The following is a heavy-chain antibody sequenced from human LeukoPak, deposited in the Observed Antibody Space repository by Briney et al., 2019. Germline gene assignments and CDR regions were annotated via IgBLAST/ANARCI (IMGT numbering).Heavy chain of an antibody. CDR2: IYGGGNI. Sequence: GGSLRLSCAASGFTVSSNYMNWVRQAPGKGLEWVSVIYGGGNIYYADSVKGRFTISRDNSKNTLYLQMNSLRAEDTAVYYCARMLGYYDSSGPGLYYYYGMDVWGQGTTVTVSS. CDR1: GFTVSSNY. CDR3: ARMLGYYDSSGPGLYYYYGMDV. V-gene: IGHV3-53*01. J-gene: IGHJ6*02. D-gene: IGHD3-22*01.